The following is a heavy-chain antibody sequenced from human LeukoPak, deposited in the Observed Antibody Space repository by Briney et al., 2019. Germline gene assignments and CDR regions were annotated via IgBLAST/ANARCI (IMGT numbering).Heavy chain of an antibody. J-gene: IGHJ6*02. CDR2: IYYSGSVTT. CDR3: ARRPFEAVSGAISNEYSYYGMDV. Sequence: SVTLSLTCKDSGSSMRSYYWCWIRLTPGTGMEWVGYIYYSGSVTTRYNPSLQSRSSISLDTSKSQFSLNVTAMTAADTYIYYCARRPFEAVSGAISNEYSYYGMDVWGQGTTVTVSS. CDR1: GSSMRSYY. D-gene: IGHD2-2*01. V-gene: IGHV4-59*08.